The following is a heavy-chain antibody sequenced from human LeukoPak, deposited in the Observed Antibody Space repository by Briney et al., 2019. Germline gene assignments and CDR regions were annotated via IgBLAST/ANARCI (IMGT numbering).Heavy chain of an antibody. CDR2: SFYSGST. J-gene: IGHJ4*02. D-gene: IGHD6-19*01. CDR3: ARVGSGSFDY. Sequence: PSETLSLTCTVSGGSISTYYWSWIPQSPGKGLEWIGYSFYSGSTYCNPSLKTRVTISVGTSKNEFSLRLTSVTAADTAVYYCARVGSGSFDYWGQGTLVTVSS. CDR1: GGSISTYY. V-gene: IGHV4-59*01.